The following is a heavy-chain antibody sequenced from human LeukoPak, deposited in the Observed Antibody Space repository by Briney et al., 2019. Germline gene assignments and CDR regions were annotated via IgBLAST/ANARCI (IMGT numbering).Heavy chain of an antibody. Sequence: GGSLRLSCAASGFTFDDYVMHWVRQAPGKGVEYVSAISSNGGSTYYADSVKGRFTISRDNSKNTLYLQMSSLRAEDTAVYCCGKDNELLLHATDYWGEGTLVTVSS. CDR3: GKDNELLLHATDY. J-gene: IGHJ4*02. CDR1: GFTFDDYV. CDR2: ISSNGGST. V-gene: IGHV3-64D*06. D-gene: IGHD2-15*01.